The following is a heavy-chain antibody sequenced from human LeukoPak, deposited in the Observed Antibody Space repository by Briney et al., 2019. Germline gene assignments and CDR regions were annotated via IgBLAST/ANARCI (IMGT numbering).Heavy chain of an antibody. Sequence: PGGSLRLSCAASGFTFDDYGMSWVRQAPGKGLEWVSGINWNGGSTGYADSVKGRFTLSRDNAKNTLHLQMNSLRAEDTAVYYCARDPGYSNYIADYWGQGTLVTVSS. CDR2: INWNGGST. J-gene: IGHJ4*02. V-gene: IGHV3-20*04. CDR1: GFTFDDYG. D-gene: IGHD4-11*01. CDR3: ARDPGYSNYIADY.